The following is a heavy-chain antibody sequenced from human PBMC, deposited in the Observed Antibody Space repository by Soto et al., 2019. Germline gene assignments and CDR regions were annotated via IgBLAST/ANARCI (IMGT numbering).Heavy chain of an antibody. J-gene: IGHJ4*01. CDR1: GYSFTTYW. Sequence: PGESLKISCKGSGYSFTTYWIAWVRQMPGKGLEWVGIIYPGDSDTRYSPSFEGHVTISVDKSISTAFLQWNRLKASDNAIYYCARQSTSAPQDYWGQGTLVPVSS. V-gene: IGHV5-51*01. CDR2: IYPGDSDT. D-gene: IGHD3-10*01. CDR3: ARQSTSAPQDY.